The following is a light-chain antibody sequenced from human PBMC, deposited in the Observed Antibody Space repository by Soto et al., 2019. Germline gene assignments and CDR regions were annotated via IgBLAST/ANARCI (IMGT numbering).Light chain of an antibody. CDR1: SSDVGSYNL. J-gene: IGLJ2*01. CDR2: EGS. V-gene: IGLV2-23*01. CDR3: CSYAGSSTSL. Sequence: QSALTQPASVSGSPVQSTTIACTGTSSDVGSYNLVSWYQQHPGKDPKLMIYEGSKRPSGVSNRFSGSKSGNTASLTISGLQAEDEADYYCCSYAGSSTSLFGGGTQLTVL.